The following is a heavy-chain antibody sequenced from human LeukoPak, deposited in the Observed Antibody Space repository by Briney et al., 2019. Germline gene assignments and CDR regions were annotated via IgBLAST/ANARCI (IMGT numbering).Heavy chain of an antibody. D-gene: IGHD6-19*01. Sequence: AGGSLRLSCAASGFTFSSYSMNWVRQAPGKGLEWVSYVSSSGSTIYYADSVKGRFTISRDNAKNSLYLQMNSLRAEDTGVYYCARGSITVAGGHYYHGLDVWGQGTTVTVS. CDR3: ARGSITVAGGHYYHGLDV. CDR2: VSSSGSTI. CDR1: GFTFSSYS. V-gene: IGHV3-48*01. J-gene: IGHJ6*02.